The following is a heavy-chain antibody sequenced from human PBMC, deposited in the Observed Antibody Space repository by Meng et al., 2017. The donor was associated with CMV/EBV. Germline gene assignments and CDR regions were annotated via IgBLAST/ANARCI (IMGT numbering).Heavy chain of an antibody. CDR3: ARGESSEFDY. CDR1: GGTLSSYA. J-gene: IGHJ4*02. CDR2: IIPIFGTA. Sequence: KVSCKASGGTLSSYAISWVRQAPGQGLEWMGGIIPIFGTASYAQKFQGRVTITTDESTSTAYMELSSLRSEDTAVYYCARGESSEFDYWGQRTLVTVSS. V-gene: IGHV1-69*05. D-gene: IGHD6-25*01.